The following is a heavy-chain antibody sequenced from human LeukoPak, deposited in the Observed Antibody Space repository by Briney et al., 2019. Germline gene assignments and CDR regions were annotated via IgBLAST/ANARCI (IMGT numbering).Heavy chain of an antibody. CDR3: ARDGQVTTPYAFDL. D-gene: IGHD4-17*01. V-gene: IGHV3-30*03. CDR2: ISYDGSNK. Sequence: GGSPRLSCAASGFTFSSYGMHWVRQAPGKGLEWVAVISYDGSNKYYADSVKGRFTISRDDSKNTLYLQMNSLRTEDTALYYCARDGQVTTPYAFDLWGQGTMVTVSS. J-gene: IGHJ3*01. CDR1: GFTFSSYG.